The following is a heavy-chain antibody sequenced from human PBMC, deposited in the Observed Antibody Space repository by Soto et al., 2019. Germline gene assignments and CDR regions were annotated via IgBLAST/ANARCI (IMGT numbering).Heavy chain of an antibody. CDR1: GGSISSGGYY. CDR2: IYYSGST. Sequence: QVQLQESGPGLVKPSLTLSLTCTVSGGSISSGGYYWSWIRQHPGKGLEWIGYIYYSGSTYYNPSLKSRVTISVDTSKNQFSLKLSSVTAADTAVYYCARGGAPYCSGGSCYGFDPWGQGTLVTVSS. D-gene: IGHD2-15*01. J-gene: IGHJ5*02. CDR3: ARGGAPYCSGGSCYGFDP. V-gene: IGHV4-31*03.